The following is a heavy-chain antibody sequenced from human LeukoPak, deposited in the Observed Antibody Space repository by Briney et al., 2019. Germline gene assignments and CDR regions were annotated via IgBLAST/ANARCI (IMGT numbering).Heavy chain of an antibody. CDR1: GFTFSNAW. J-gene: IGHJ4*02. V-gene: IGHV3-15*01. CDR3: TRPSITMVRGVIITYLFDY. Sequence: GGSLRLSCAASGFTFSNAWMSWVRQAPGKGLERVGRIKSKTDGGTTDYAAPVKGRFTISRDDSKNTLYLQMNSLKTEDTAVYYCTRPSITMVRGVIITYLFDYWGQGTLVTVSS. CDR2: IKSKTDGGTT. D-gene: IGHD3-10*01.